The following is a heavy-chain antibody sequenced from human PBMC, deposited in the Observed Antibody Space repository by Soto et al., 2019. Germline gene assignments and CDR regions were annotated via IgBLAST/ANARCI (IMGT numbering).Heavy chain of an antibody. V-gene: IGHV3-21*01. D-gene: IGHD2-21*02. CDR2: ISSSSSYI. Sequence: GWSLRLSCAASVFTFSSYSMNWCRQAPGKGLEWVSSISSSSSYIYYADSVKGRFTISRDNAKNSLYLQMNSLRAEDTAVYYCASGVVVTAIRDWGQGTLVTVSS. J-gene: IGHJ4*02. CDR3: ASGVVVTAIRD. CDR1: VFTFSSYS.